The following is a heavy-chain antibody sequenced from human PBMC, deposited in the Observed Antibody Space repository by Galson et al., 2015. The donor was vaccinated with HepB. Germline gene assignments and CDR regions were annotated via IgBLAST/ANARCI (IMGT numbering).Heavy chain of an antibody. CDR1: GYRFSTYP. V-gene: IGHV1-18*01. Sequence: SVKVSCKASGYRFSTYPITWVRQAPGQGLEWMGWISPYNGDTKYARKFQGRVTMTTDTSTRTAHMELRSLRSGDTAVYYCARGALVGVVDGIQNNWFDPWGQGTLVTVSS. D-gene: IGHD2-15*01. CDR2: ISPYNGDT. CDR3: ARGALVGVVDGIQNNWFDP. J-gene: IGHJ5*02.